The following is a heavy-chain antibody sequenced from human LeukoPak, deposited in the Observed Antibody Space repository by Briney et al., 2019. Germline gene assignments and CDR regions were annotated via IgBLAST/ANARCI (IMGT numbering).Heavy chain of an antibody. V-gene: IGHV1-8*02. J-gene: IGHJ4*02. CDR1: GYTFTSYG. CDR2: MSPISGNT. Sequence: ASVKVSCKASGYTFTSYGISWVRQATGQGLEWMGWMSPISGNTGYAQKFQGRLTMTRNTAINTAYMELSGLRSEDTAVYYCAREFGDILVVPYYWGQGTLVTVSS. D-gene: IGHD2-2*01. CDR3: AREFGDILVVPYY.